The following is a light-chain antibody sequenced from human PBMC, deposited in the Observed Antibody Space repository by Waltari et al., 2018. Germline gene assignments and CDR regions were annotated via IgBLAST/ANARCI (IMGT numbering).Light chain of an antibody. CDR3: QQYNKWPTYT. CDR1: QSVSNN. Sequence: EIVMTQSPATLSVSPGERATLSCRASQSVSNNLAWYQQKPGQAPRLLIYDASIRATGVPARFSGSGSGTEFTLTISSLQSEDFAVYYCQQYNKWPTYTFGQGTRLDI. J-gene: IGKJ2*01. V-gene: IGKV3-15*01. CDR2: DAS.